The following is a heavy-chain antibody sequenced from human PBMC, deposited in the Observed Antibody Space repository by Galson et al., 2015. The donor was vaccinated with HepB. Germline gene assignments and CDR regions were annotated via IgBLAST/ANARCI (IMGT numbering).Heavy chain of an antibody. CDR3: ARGGYYDSSGYIDY. Sequence: SCKASGGTFSSYAISWVRQAPGQGLEWMGGIIPILGIANYAQKFQGRVTITADKSTSTAYMELSSLRSEDTAVYYCARGGYYDSSGYIDYWGQGTLVTVSS. V-gene: IGHV1-69*10. CDR2: IIPILGIA. D-gene: IGHD3-22*01. J-gene: IGHJ4*02. CDR1: GGTFSSYA.